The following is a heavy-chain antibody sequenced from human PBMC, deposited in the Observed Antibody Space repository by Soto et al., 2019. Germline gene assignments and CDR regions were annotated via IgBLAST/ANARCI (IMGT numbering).Heavy chain of an antibody. D-gene: IGHD2-15*01. CDR3: ATGSASSTSDAFDI. J-gene: IGHJ3*02. V-gene: IGHV4-30-4*02. Sequence: SETLSLTCSVSGGSISSGDYYWNWIRQPPGKGLEWIGHIYYSGSTYYNSSLKSRVTISLDTSKNQFSLKLNSVTAADTAVYYCATGSASSTSDAFDIWDRGTVVTVSS. CDR2: IYYSGST. CDR1: GGSISSGDYY.